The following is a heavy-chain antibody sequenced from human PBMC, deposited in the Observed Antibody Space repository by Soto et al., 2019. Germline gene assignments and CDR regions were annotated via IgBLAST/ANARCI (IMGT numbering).Heavy chain of an antibody. CDR3: ARERVNIVVVTAPPGAFDI. J-gene: IGHJ3*02. Sequence: AASVKVSCKASGGTFSSYAISWVRQAPGQGLEWMGGIIPIFGTANYAQKFQGRVTITADESTSTAYMELSSLRSEDTDVYYCARERVNIVVVTAPPGAFDIWG. V-gene: IGHV1-69*13. D-gene: IGHD2-21*02. CDR2: IIPIFGTA. CDR1: GGTFSSYA.